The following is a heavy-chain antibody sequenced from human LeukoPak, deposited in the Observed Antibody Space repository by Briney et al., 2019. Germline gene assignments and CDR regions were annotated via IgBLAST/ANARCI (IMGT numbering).Heavy chain of an antibody. V-gene: IGHV4-34*01. Sequence: PSETLSLTCAVYGGSFSGYYWSWIRQPPGKGPEWIGEINHSGSTNYNPSLKSRVTISVDTSKNQFSLKLSSVTAADTAVYYCAEGSGYDLDGGWFDPWGQGTLVTVSS. CDR2: INHSGST. CDR1: GGSFSGYY. D-gene: IGHD5-12*01. CDR3: AEGSGYDLDGGWFDP. J-gene: IGHJ5*02.